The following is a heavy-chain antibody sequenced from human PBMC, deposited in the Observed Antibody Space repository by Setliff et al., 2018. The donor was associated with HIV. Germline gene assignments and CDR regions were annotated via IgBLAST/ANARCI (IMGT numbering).Heavy chain of an antibody. J-gene: IGHJ4*02. D-gene: IGHD2-15*01. V-gene: IGHV4-34*01. Sequence: SETLSLTCAVYDGSLSSYYWSWIRQSTGKGLEWIGEINDSGTTNYNPSLESRVTMLIDMSKNQLSLKLISVTAADTAVYFCARGPIRYSSGVRWFLGVESWYSGIDYWGQGTRVTVSS. CDR2: INDSGTT. CDR1: DGSLSSYY. CDR3: ARGPIRYSSGVRWFLGVESWYSGIDY.